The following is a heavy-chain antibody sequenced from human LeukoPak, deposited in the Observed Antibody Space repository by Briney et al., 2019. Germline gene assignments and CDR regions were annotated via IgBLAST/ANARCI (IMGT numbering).Heavy chain of an antibody. CDR2: IYAADSDT. CDR3: ARQSITDFWGPTGAYGI. V-gene: IGHV5-51*01. Sequence: GEPLKISCKGSGYNFTNYWIAWVRQMPGKGLEWMAMIYAADSDTTYSPSFQGQVSISADKSISTAYLQWSSLRASDTAMYYCARQSITDFWGPTGAYGIWGQGTMVTVSS. CDR1: GYNFTNYW. D-gene: IGHD3-3*01. J-gene: IGHJ3*02.